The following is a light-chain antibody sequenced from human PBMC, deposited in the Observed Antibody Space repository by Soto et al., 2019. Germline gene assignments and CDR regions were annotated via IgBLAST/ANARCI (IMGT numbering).Light chain of an antibody. CDR2: GAS. CDR3: QHTYNTPPYT. Sequence: EIVLTQSPGTLSLSPGERATLSCRASQSVSTRSLAWYQQKPGQAPRLLISGASSRAADIPDRFSGSGSGTDFTLTINRLEPEDFAVYYCQHTYNTPPYTFGQGTNLEIK. CDR1: QSVSTRS. V-gene: IGKV3-20*01. J-gene: IGKJ2*01.